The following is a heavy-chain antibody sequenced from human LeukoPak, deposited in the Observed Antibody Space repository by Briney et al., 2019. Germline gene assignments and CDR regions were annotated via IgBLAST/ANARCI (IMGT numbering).Heavy chain of an antibody. Sequence: SVKVSCKASGGTLSSYPISWVRQAPGQGLEWMGRVIPIVGITNYGQKFQGRVTLTADISTNTAYMELSGLTFDDTALYYCARSVASPDAGRGNWFDPWGQGTLVTVSS. V-gene: IGHV1-69*02. D-gene: IGHD3-10*01. CDR1: GGTLSSYP. CDR2: VIPIVGIT. J-gene: IGHJ5*02. CDR3: ARSVASPDAGRGNWFDP.